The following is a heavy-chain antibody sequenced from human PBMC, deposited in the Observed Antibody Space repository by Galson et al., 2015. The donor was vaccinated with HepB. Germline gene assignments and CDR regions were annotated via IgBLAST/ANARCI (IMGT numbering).Heavy chain of an antibody. Sequence: SLRLSCAASGFTFSNAWMSWVRQAPGKGLEWVGRIKSKTDGGTTDYAAPVKGRFTISRDDSKNTLYLQMNSLKTEDTAVYYCTTDWVAVAPLDYWGQGTLVTVSS. J-gene: IGHJ4*02. D-gene: IGHD6-19*01. V-gene: IGHV3-15*01. CDR3: TTDWVAVAPLDY. CDR2: IKSKTDGGTT. CDR1: GFTFSNAW.